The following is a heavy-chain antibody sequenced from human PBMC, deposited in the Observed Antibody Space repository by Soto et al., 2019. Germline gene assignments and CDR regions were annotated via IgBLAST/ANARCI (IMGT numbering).Heavy chain of an antibody. Sequence: EVPLVESGGGLVQPGGSLRLSCAASGFTFSNYSMNWVRQALGKGLEWVSYISSSSSTIYYADSVKGRFTISIDNAKNSLYLQMNSLRDEDTAVYYCAREAGTWHLPLNWFDPWGQGTLVTVSS. CDR3: AREAGTWHLPLNWFDP. D-gene: IGHD6-19*01. J-gene: IGHJ5*02. V-gene: IGHV3-48*02. CDR1: GFTFSNYS. CDR2: ISSSSSTI.